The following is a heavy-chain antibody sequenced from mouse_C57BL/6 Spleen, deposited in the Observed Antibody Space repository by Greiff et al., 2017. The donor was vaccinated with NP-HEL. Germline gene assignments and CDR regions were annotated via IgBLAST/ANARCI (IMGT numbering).Heavy chain of an antibody. Sequence: EVHLVESGGGLVKPGGSLKLSCAASGFTFSDYGMHWVRQAPEKGLEWVAYISSGSSTIYYADTVKGRFTISRDNAKNTLFLQMTSLRSEDTAMYYCARPFTTVEGWFAYWGQGTLVTVSA. V-gene: IGHV5-17*01. CDR3: ARPFTTVEGWFAY. D-gene: IGHD1-1*01. J-gene: IGHJ3*01. CDR1: GFTFSDYG. CDR2: ISSGSSTI.